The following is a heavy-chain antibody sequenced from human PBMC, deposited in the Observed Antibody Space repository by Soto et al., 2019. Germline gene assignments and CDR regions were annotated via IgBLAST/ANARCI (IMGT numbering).Heavy chain of an antibody. CDR3: AISVFDTDMVIPAY. CDR1: GYSISSGYF. Sequence: SETLSLTCAVSGYSISSGYFWCWSRQPAGKGLEWIENSNHSGSTYYNPSLKSRVIISVDMSKNQFSLKLSSVTAADTAVYYCAISVFDTDMVIPAYWGQGTLVTVSS. D-gene: IGHD5-18*01. CDR2: SNHSGST. V-gene: IGHV4-38-2*01. J-gene: IGHJ4*02.